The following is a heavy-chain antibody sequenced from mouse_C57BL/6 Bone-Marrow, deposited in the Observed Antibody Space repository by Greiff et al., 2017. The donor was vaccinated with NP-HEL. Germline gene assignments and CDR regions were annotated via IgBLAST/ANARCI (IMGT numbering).Heavy chain of an antibody. CDR2: INPGSGGT. J-gene: IGHJ4*01. V-gene: IGHV1-54*01. CDR3: ATYVMDYAMDY. CDR1: GYAFTNYL. Sequence: VQLKQSGAELVRPGSSVKVSCKASGYAFTNYLIEWVKQRPGQGLEWIGVINPGSGGTNYNEKFKGKATLTADKSSSTAYMQLSSLTSEDSAVYFCATYVMDYAMDYWGQGTSVTVSS. D-gene: IGHD1-1*01.